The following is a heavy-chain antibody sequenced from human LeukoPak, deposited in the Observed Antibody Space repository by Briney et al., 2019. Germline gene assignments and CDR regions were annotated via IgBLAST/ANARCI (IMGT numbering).Heavy chain of an antibody. Sequence: GASLKICCKGSGYSFTNYWIGWVRQMPGKGLEWMGIIYPGDSDTRYSPSFQGQVTISADKSISTAYLQWSTLKASDTAMYYCARTGYSSGWYGGFDIWGQGTLVTVSS. CDR2: IYPGDSDT. J-gene: IGHJ3*02. D-gene: IGHD6-19*01. CDR1: GYSFTNYW. CDR3: ARTGYSSGWYGGFDI. V-gene: IGHV5-51*01.